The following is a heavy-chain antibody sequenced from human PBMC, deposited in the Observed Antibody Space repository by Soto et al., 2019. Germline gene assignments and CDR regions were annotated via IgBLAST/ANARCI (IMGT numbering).Heavy chain of an antibody. CDR3: ARVVLLLAYVDY. V-gene: IGHV4-31*03. CDR2: IYYSGST. CDR1: GGSISSGGYY. Sequence: QVQLQESGPGLVKPSQTLSLTCTVSGGSISSGGYYWSWIRQHPGKGLEWIGYIYYSGSTYYNPSLKSRVTRSVDTSKNQCSLKLSAGTAADTAVYDWARVVLLLAYVDYGGQGTLVTVSS. J-gene: IGHJ4*02. D-gene: IGHD3-22*01.